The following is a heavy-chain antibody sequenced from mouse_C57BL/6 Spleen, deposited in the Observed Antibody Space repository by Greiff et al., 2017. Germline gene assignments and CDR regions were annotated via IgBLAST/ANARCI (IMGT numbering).Heavy chain of an antibody. D-gene: IGHD1-1*01. CDR1: GYTFTSYG. Sequence: QVQLKQSGAELARPGASVKLSCKASGYTFTSYGISWVKQRTGQGLEWIGEIYPRSGNTYYNEKFKGKATLTADKSSSTAYMELRSLTSEDSAVYFCARSVYYGSRGDYFDYWGQGTTLTVSS. CDR3: ARSVYYGSRGDYFDY. V-gene: IGHV1-81*01. J-gene: IGHJ2*01. CDR2: IYPRSGNT.